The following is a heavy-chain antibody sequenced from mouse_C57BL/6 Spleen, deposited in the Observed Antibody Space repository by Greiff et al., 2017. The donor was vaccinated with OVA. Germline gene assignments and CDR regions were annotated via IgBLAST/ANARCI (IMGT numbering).Heavy chain of an antibody. CDR1: GFSLTSYG. CDR2: LWSGGST. J-gene: IGHJ1*03. CDR3: ARNPLFYYYGSSHWYFDV. D-gene: IGHD1-1*01. Sequence: QVQLQQSGPGLVQPSQSLSITCTVSGFSLTSYGVHWVRQSPGKGLEWLGVLWSGGSTDYNAAFISRLSISKDNSKSQVFFKMNSLQADDTAIYYCARNPLFYYYGSSHWYFDVWGTGTTVTVSS. V-gene: IGHV2-2*01.